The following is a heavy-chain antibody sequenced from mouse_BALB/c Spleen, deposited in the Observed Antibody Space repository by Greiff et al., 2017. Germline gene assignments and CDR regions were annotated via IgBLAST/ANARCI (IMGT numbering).Heavy chain of an antibody. V-gene: IGHV5-17*02. Sequence: DVMLVESGGGLVQPGGSRKLSCAASGFTFSSFGMHWVRQAPEKGLEWVAYISSGSSTIYYADTVKGRFPISRDNPKNTLFLQMTSLRSEDTAMYYCARWLLPSYAMDYWGQGTSVTVSS. CDR3: ARWLLPSYAMDY. J-gene: IGHJ4*01. CDR2: ISSGSSTI. CDR1: GFTFSSFG. D-gene: IGHD2-3*01.